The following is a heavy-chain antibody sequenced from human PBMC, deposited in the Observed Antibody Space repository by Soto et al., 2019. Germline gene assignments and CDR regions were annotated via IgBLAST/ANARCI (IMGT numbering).Heavy chain of an antibody. CDR1: GGAISSSKW. Sequence: SETLSLTCAVSGGAISSSKWWSWVRQPPGKGLEWIGEIYQSGSTDYNPSLESRVRMSVDKSRNQFSLKLTSVSAADTAVYYCARASATIAAAAIFDYWGQGTLVTVS. J-gene: IGHJ4*02. D-gene: IGHD6-13*01. CDR3: ARASATIAAAAIFDY. V-gene: IGHV4-4*02. CDR2: IYQSGST.